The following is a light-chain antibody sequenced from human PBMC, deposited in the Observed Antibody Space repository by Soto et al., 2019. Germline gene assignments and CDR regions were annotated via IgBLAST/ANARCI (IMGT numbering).Light chain of an antibody. V-gene: IGKV1-6*01. CDR1: QDIRND. J-gene: IGKJ1*01. CDR3: LQDYNYQWK. Sequence: AIQMTQSPSSLYASVGDRVTLTCRASQDIRNDLGWYQQKPGKAPKPLIYAASSLQSGVPSRFSGSGSGTDFTLTTSSLQPEDFATYYCLQDYNYQWKFGQGTTVEIK. CDR2: AAS.